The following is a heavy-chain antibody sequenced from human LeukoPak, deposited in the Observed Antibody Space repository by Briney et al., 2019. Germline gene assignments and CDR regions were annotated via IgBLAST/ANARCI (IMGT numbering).Heavy chain of an antibody. J-gene: IGHJ6*03. D-gene: IGHD2-15*01. CDR1: GYTFTSLS. CDR3: AVGGVYCSGGACYSGSSAYMDV. Sequence: APVKVSCKASGYTFTSLSFSWVRQSPGQGLEWMAWIRAFNGNTNYAQKFQDRVTMTTDTSTGTAYMELRSLRSDDTAVYYCAVGGVYCSGGACYSGSSAYMDVWGKGPRSPSP. V-gene: IGHV1-18*01. CDR2: IRAFNGNT.